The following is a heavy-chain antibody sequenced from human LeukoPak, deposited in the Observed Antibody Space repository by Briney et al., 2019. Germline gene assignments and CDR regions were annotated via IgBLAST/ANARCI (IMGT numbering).Heavy chain of an antibody. CDR2: IYDSGST. Sequence: PSETLSLTCTVSGDPITSHSDYKWTWIRQPPGKGLEWIGYIYDSGSTNYNPSLKSRVTISVDTSKNQFSLKLTSVTAADTAVYYCAREYSAFDYGGQGTLVTVSS. J-gene: IGHJ4*02. V-gene: IGHV4-61*08. CDR3: AREYSAFDY. CDR1: GDPITSHSDY. D-gene: IGHD5-12*01.